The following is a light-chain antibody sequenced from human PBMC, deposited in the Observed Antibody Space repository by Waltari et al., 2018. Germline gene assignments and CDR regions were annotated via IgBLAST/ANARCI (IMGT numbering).Light chain of an antibody. Sequence: SCRASQSVSSSYLAWYQQKPGQAPRLLIYGASSRATGIPDRFSDSGSGTDFTLTISRLEPEDFAVYYCQQYGSSPRTFGQGTKVEIK. CDR3: QQYGSSPRT. CDR1: QSVSSSY. CDR2: GAS. V-gene: IGKV3-20*01. J-gene: IGKJ1*01.